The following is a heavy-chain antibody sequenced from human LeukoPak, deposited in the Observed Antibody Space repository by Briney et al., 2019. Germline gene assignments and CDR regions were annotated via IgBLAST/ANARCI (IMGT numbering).Heavy chain of an antibody. V-gene: IGHV3-30-3*01. CDR2: ISYDGSNK. J-gene: IGHJ6*04. CDR3: ARLVLNTFGGVIAPSMDV. Sequence: GGSLRLSCAASGFTFSSYAMHWVRQAPGKGLEWVAVISYDGSNKYYADSVKGRFTISRDNSKNTLYLQMNSLRAEDTAVYYCARLVLNTFGGVIAPSMDVWGKGTTVTVSS. CDR1: GFTFSSYA. D-gene: IGHD3-16*02.